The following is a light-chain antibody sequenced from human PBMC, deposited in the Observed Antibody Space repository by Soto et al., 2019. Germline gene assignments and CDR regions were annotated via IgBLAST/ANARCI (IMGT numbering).Light chain of an antibody. CDR3: QHYRDSST. J-gene: IGKJ1*01. CDR2: GAF. CDR1: QSVSSN. Sequence: EILMTQPPVTLSVSPGERATLSCRASQSVSSNLAWYQQKPGQAPSLLIYGAFTRATGIPARFSGTGSGTDFTLTISRLEPEDFAVYYCQHYRDSSTFGQGTKVDIK. V-gene: IGKV3-15*01.